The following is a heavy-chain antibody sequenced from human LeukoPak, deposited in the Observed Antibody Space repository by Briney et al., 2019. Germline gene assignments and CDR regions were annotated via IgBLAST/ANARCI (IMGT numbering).Heavy chain of an antibody. CDR1: GFTFSSYA. V-gene: IGHV3-23*01. CDR2: ISGNGGST. D-gene: IGHD4-17*01. Sequence: GGSLRLSCAASGFTFSSYALRRVRQPPGRGREWVSAISGNGGSTQYADSVKGRFTISRDNSKNTLYLQMNSLRAEDTAVYYCAKEIYGDSTGGRFQYWGQGTLVTVSS. J-gene: IGHJ1*01. CDR3: AKEIYGDSTGGRFQY.